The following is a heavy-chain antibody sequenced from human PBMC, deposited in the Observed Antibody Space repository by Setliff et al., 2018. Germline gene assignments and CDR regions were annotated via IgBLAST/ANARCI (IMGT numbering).Heavy chain of an antibody. D-gene: IGHD3-10*01. J-gene: IGHJ4*02. CDR3: ATYSLLWFGELSR. CDR2: IYHSGST. V-gene: IGHV4-30-4*01. Sequence: SETLSLTCTVSSGSINSGDYYWSWIRQPPGKGLEWIGYIYHSGSTYYNPSLKSRVTISVDTSKNQFSLKLSSVTAADTAVYYCATYSLLWFGELSRWGQGTLVTLSS. CDR1: SGSINSGDYY.